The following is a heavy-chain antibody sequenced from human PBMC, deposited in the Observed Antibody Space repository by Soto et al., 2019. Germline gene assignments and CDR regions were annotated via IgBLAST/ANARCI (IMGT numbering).Heavy chain of an antibody. CDR2: IYPGDSDT. J-gene: IGHJ6*02. CDR1: GYSFTSYW. CDR3: ARHYCSSTSCYPVYYYYYGMDV. Sequence: LGESLKISCKGSGYSFTSYWIGWVRQMPGKGLARLGIIYPGDSDTRHSPSFQGQVTISADKSIGTAYLQWSSLKASDTAMYYCARHYCSSTSCYPVYYYYYGMDVWGQGTTVTVSS. D-gene: IGHD2-2*01. V-gene: IGHV5-51*01.